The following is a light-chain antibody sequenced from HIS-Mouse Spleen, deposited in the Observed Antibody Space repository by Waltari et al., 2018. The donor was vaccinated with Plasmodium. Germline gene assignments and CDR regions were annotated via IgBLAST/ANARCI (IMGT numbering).Light chain of an antibody. CDR3: SSYTSSSTLV. V-gene: IGLV2-14*03. Sequence: QSALTQPASVSGSPGQSITISCPGTSSDVGGYNHFSWYQQHPGKAPKRMIYDVSNRPSGVSNRFSGSKSGNTASLTISGLQAEDEADYYCSSYTSSSTLVFGGGTKLTVL. J-gene: IGLJ2*01. CDR1: SSDVGGYNH. CDR2: DVS.